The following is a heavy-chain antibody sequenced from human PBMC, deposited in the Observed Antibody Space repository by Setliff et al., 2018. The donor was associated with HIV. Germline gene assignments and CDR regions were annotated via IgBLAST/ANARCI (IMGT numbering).Heavy chain of an antibody. Sequence: ASVKVSCKSSGDAFSSYTITWVRQAPGQGLEWMGWISAYNGNTNYAQKLQGRVTITADESTSTAYMELSSLRSEDTAVYYCARGYASGSGSYYFDYWGQGTLVTVSS. J-gene: IGHJ4*02. CDR3: ARGYASGSGSYYFDY. CDR2: ISAYNGNT. D-gene: IGHD2-2*01. CDR1: GDAFSSYT. V-gene: IGHV1-18*01.